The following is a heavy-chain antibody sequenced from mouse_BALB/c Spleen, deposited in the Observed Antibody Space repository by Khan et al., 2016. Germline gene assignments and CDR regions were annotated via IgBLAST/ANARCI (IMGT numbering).Heavy chain of an antibody. CDR3: SGTRVCFDY. V-gene: IGHV1-9*01. Sequence: QVQLQQSGAELMKPGASVKISCTATGYTISSYWIEWVKQRSGHGLEWSGGILPGSDSTNYDAKFKGKATFTADTSSNTAYMQLSSLTTEDSAVXYCSGTRVCFDYWGQGTTLTVSS. CDR2: ILPGSDST. CDR1: GYTISSYW. J-gene: IGHJ2*01.